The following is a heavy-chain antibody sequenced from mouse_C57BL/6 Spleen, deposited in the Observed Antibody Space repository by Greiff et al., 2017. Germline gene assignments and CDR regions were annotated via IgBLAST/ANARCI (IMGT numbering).Heavy chain of an antibody. CDR1: GYSFTDYN. CDR2: INPNYGTT. CDR3: ARTRKVYWYFDV. J-gene: IGHJ1*03. V-gene: IGHV1-39*01. D-gene: IGHD1-3*01. Sequence: EVQLQQSGPELVKPGASVKISCKASGYSFTDYNMNWVKQSNGKSLEWIGVINPNYGTTSYNQKFKGKATLTVDQSSSTACMQLNSLTSEDAAVYDGARTRKVYWYFDVWGTGTTVTVSS.